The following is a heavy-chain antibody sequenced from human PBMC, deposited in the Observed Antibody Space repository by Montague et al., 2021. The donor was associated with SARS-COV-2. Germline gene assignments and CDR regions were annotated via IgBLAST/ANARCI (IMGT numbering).Heavy chain of an antibody. CDR3: ASDGSSRFGLLIGPRHYCYGMDV. CDR2: VYYSGST. D-gene: IGHD3-9*01. V-gene: IGHV4-39*07. CDR1: GGSISSSSYY. Sequence: SETLSLTCTVSGGSISSSSYYWGWIRQPPGKGLEWIGSVYYSGSTYYNPSLKSRVTISVDTSKNQFSLKLSSVTAADTAVYYCASDGSSRFGLLIGPRHYCYGMDVWGQGTTVTVSS. J-gene: IGHJ6*02.